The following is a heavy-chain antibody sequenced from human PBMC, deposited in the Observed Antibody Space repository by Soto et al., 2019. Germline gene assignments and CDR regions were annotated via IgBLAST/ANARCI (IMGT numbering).Heavy chain of an antibody. CDR3: AREEGYNNYYYYGMDV. V-gene: IGHV1-69*06. CDR1: GGTFSSYA. Sequence: SVKVSCKASGGTFSSYAISWVRQAPGQGLEWMGGIIPIFGTANYAQKFQGRVTITADKSTSTAYMELSSLRSEDTAVYYCAREEGYNNYYYYGMDVWGQGTTVTVSS. CDR2: IIPIFGTA. J-gene: IGHJ6*02. D-gene: IGHD1-1*01.